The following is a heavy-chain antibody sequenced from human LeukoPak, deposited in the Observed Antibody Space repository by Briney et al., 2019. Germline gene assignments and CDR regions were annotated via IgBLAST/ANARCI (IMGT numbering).Heavy chain of an antibody. CDR2: IYSSGST. D-gene: IGHD2-21*02. CDR1: GASISSGSNY. V-gene: IGHV4-39*07. Sequence: SETLSLTCSVSGASISSGSNYWGWIRQPPGKTLEWIGSIYSSGSTYYNSSLQSRVIIIIDTPKNHFSLTLSSVTAADTAVYYCASYCGGDCYSRGDAFDIWGQGTMVTVSS. CDR3: ASYCGGDCYSRGDAFDI. J-gene: IGHJ3*02.